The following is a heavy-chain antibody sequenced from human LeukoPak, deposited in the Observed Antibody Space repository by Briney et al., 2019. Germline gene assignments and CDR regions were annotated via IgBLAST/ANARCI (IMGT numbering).Heavy chain of an antibody. CDR2: ISGSGGSI. CDR3: AKDRAMVVAATGWFDP. Sequence: GGSLRLSCEASGVTFSNYAMSWVRQAPGKGLEWASAISGSGGSIYYADSVKGRFTISRDNSKNTLYLQMNSLRAEDTAVYYCAKDRAMVVAATGWFDPWGQGTLVTVSS. J-gene: IGHJ5*02. CDR1: GVTFSNYA. V-gene: IGHV3-23*01. D-gene: IGHD2-15*01.